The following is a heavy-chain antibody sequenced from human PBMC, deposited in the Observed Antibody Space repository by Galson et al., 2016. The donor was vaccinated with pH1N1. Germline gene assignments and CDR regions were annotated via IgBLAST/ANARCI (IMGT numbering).Heavy chain of an antibody. CDR1: AGSLSTYY. CDR3: AREYLVVGEGWEYGLDV. J-gene: IGHJ6*02. CDR2: IYTSGST. V-gene: IGHV4-4*07. D-gene: IGHD2-2*01. Sequence: LSLTCTVSAGSLSTYYWSWIRQPAGKGLEWIGRIYTSGSTSCNPSLKSRVTMSVDMSKNKFSLKLTSLTAADTAVYYCAREYLVVGEGWEYGLDVWGQGTTVTVSS.